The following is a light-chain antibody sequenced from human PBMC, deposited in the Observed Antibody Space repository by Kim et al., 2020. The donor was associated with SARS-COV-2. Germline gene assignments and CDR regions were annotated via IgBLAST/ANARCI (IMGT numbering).Light chain of an antibody. Sequence: QSALTQAASVSGSPGQAITISCTGTSSDVGGYNYVSWYQQHPGKAPKLMIFDVSDRPSGVSNRFSGSKSGNTASLTISGLQAEDEADYYCSSYTNTSIRVFGTGTKVTVL. CDR2: DVS. J-gene: IGLJ1*01. V-gene: IGLV2-14*03. CDR3: SSYTNTSIRV. CDR1: SSDVGGYNY.